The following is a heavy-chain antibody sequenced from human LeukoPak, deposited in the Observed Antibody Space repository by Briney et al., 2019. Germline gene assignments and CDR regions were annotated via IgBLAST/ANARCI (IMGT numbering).Heavy chain of an antibody. Sequence: GRSLRLSCAASGFTFSSYAMHWVRQAPGKGLVWVSRINSDGSSTSYADSVKGRFTISRDNAKNTLYLQMNSLRAEDTAVYYCARVFEDFSFRREFFDYWGQGTLVTVSS. CDR2: INSDGSST. V-gene: IGHV3-74*01. D-gene: IGHD3-10*01. CDR3: ARVFEDFSFRREFFDY. J-gene: IGHJ4*02. CDR1: GFTFSSYA.